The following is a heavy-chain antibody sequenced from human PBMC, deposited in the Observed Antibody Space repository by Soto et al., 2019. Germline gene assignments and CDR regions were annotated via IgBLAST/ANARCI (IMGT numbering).Heavy chain of an antibody. D-gene: IGHD3-3*01. CDR1: EYSFTGHY. Sequence: ASVKVSCKAFEYSFTGHYLHWVRLAPGQGLEWMGWIDPKSGDTNYAKKFQDRVTMTSDTSVSTAYKDLHSLTSDDTAIYYCARAYGKSGYDNFDPWGQGTLVTVSS. J-gene: IGHJ5*02. V-gene: IGHV1-2*02. CDR2: IDPKSGDT. CDR3: ARAYGKSGYDNFDP.